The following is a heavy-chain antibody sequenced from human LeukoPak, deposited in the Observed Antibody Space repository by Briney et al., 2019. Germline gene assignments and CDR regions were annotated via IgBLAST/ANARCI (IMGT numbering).Heavy chain of an antibody. CDR3: ARAPGIAAAGTHFGF. Sequence: SETLSLTCTVSGGSISSYYWSWIRQPPGKGLEWIGYIYYSGSAKYNPSLKSRVTISVDTSKNQFSLKLSSVTAGDTAVYYCARAPGIAAAGTHFGFWGQGTLVTVSS. J-gene: IGHJ4*02. V-gene: IGHV4-59*01. D-gene: IGHD6-13*01. CDR2: IYYSGSA. CDR1: GGSISSYY.